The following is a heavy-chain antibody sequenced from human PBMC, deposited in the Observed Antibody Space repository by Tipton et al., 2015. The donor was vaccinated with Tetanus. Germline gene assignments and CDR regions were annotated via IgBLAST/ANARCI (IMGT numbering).Heavy chain of an antibody. CDR3: AREGGCGGGSCFSGDFDT. CDR1: GFIFSSYG. CDR2: SWYDGTDK. D-gene: IGHD2-21*01. Sequence: SLRLSCAASGFIFSSYGIHWVRQAPGKGLEWLAGSWYDGTDKDYADSVKGRFTISRDNSKNTLYLQMNSLRAGETDLYYCAREGGCGGGSCFSGDFDTWGQGTQGTVSA. J-gene: IGHJ4*02. V-gene: IGHV3-33*01.